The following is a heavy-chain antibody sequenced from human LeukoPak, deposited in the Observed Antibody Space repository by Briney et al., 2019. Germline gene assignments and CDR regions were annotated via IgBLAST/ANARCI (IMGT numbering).Heavy chain of an antibody. Sequence: GGSLRLSCAASGFTFSSYAMHWVRQAPGKGLEWVAVISYDGSNKYYADSVKGRFTISRDNSKNTLYLQMNSLRAEDTAVYYCAKDGKRRTLDAFDIWGQGTMVTVSS. CDR1: GFTFSSYA. V-gene: IGHV3-30-3*01. J-gene: IGHJ3*02. D-gene: IGHD1-26*01. CDR3: AKDGKRRTLDAFDI. CDR2: ISYDGSNK.